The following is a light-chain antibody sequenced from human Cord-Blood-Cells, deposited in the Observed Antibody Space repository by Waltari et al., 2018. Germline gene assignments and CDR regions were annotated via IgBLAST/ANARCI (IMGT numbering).Light chain of an antibody. CDR3: QQYNNWPRT. V-gene: IGKV3-15*01. Sequence: ELVMTQSPAPLSVSPGERATLSCRASQIVSSYSAWYQQEPGQAPRLLLYGASTRATGIPARFSCSGSGTEFTLTISSLQSEDFAVYYCQQYNNWPRTFGQGTKVEIK. J-gene: IGKJ1*01. CDR2: GAS. CDR1: QIVSSY.